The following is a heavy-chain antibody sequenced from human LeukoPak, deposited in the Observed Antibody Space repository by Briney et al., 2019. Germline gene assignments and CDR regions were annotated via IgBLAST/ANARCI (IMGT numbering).Heavy chain of an antibody. CDR1: GYTLTKLS. CDR3: ARVGSSSWYAYYYYMDV. D-gene: IGHD6-13*01. CDR2: MNPNSGNT. Sequence: ASVKVSCKVSGYTLTKLSMHWVRQATGQGLEWMGWMNPNSGNTGYAQKFQGRVIMTRNTSISTAYMELSSLRSEDTAVYYCARVGSSSWYAYYYYMDVWGKGTTVTISS. J-gene: IGHJ6*03. V-gene: IGHV1-8*01.